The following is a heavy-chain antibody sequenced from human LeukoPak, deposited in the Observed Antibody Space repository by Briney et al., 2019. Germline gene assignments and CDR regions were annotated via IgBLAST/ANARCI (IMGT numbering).Heavy chain of an antibody. D-gene: IGHD2-2*01. J-gene: IGHJ3*02. CDR3: ARGSVNYCSSTSCSGAFDI. CDR1: GGSITTGDYS. CDR2: FYHGGTT. V-gene: IGHV4-30-2*01. Sequence: SQTLSLTCSVSGGSITTGDYSWNWIRQPPGQGLEWIGYFYHGGTTYYNPSLKSRVTISVDTSKNQFSLKLSSVTAADTAVYYCARGSVNYCSSTSCSGAFDIWGQGTMVTVSS.